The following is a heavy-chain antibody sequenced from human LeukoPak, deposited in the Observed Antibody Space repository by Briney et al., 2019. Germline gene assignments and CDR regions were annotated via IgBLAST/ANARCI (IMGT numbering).Heavy chain of an antibody. Sequence: PSETLSLTCTVSGVSITYSYWSWIRQPAGKGLEWIGHIYTSGSTNYNPSLKSRVTMSVDTSKNQFSLKLSSVTAADTAVYFCARHGGVVAATPNYYGMDVWGQGTTVTVSS. D-gene: IGHD2-15*01. J-gene: IGHJ6*02. CDR1: GVSITYSY. V-gene: IGHV4-4*07. CDR3: ARHGGVVAATPNYYGMDV. CDR2: IYTSGST.